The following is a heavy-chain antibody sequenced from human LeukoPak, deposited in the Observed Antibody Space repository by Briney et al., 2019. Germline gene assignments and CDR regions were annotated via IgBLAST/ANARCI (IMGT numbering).Heavy chain of an antibody. CDR1: GGSVSSSH. D-gene: IGHD3-10*01. Sequence: SETLSLTCSVSGGSVSSSHWSWIRQPPGKGLEWIGYIYYSGSTNYNPSLKSRVTISVDTSKNQFSLKLSSVTAADTAVYYCARDPGDGDAFDIWGQGTMVTVSS. CDR3: ARDPGDGDAFDI. V-gene: IGHV4-59*02. J-gene: IGHJ3*02. CDR2: IYYSGST.